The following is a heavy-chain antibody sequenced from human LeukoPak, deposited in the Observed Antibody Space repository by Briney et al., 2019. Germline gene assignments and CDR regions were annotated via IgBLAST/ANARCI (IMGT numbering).Heavy chain of an antibody. CDR3: ARGNTNYDILTGYRYYYYMDV. Sequence: GASVKVSCKASGGTFSSSAISWVRQAPGQGLEWMGGIIPIFGTANYAQKFQGRVTITADESTSTAYMELSSLRSEDTAVYYCARGNTNYDILTGYRYYYYMDVWGKGTTVTISS. D-gene: IGHD3-9*01. CDR2: IIPIFGTA. CDR1: GGTFSSSA. V-gene: IGHV1-69*13. J-gene: IGHJ6*03.